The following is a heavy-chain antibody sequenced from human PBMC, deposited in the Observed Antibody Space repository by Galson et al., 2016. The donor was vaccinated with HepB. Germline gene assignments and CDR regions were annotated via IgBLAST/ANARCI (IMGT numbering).Heavy chain of an antibody. J-gene: IGHJ6*03. V-gene: IGHV3-23*01. CDR3: TRESYYYYYYMDA. Sequence: SLRLSCAASGFTFSSYSMVWVRQTPGKGLEWVSDIIGSGGSTLYGDSVKGRFTISRDNSKNTVYLQMDSLRDEDTAVYYCTRESYYYYYYMDAWGKGTTVTVSS. CDR1: GFTFSSYS. CDR2: IIGSGGST.